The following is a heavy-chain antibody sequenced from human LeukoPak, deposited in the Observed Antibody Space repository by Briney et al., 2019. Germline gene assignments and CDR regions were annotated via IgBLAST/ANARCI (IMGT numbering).Heavy chain of an antibody. CDR3: ARGDSSSWSDAFDI. CDR1: GGTFSSYA. D-gene: IGHD6-13*01. V-gene: IGHV1-69*04. J-gene: IGHJ3*02. CDR2: IIPILGIA. Sequence: ASVKVSCKASGGTFSSYAISWVRQAPGQGLEWMGRIIPILGIANYAQKFQGRVTITADKSTSTAYMELSSLRSGDTAVYYCARGDSSSWSDAFDIWGQGTMVTVSS.